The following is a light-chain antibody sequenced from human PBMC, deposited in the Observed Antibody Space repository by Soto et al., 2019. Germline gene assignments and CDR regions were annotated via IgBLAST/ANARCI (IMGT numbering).Light chain of an antibody. CDR3: QQYKNWPRT. CDR1: ETISNN. J-gene: IGKJ1*01. V-gene: IGKV3D-15*01. CDR2: EAS. Sequence: EIVMTQSPATLSMSPGERATLSCRASETISNNLVWYQQKAGQAPRLLIHEASTRATGIPARFSGSGSGTEFTLTISSLQSEDFAVYYCQQYKNWPRTFGQGTKVEIK.